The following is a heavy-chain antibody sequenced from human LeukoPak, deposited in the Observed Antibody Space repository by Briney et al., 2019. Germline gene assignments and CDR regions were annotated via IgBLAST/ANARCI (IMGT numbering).Heavy chain of an antibody. CDR3: AKDEVFWSGYFSYFDY. CDR1: GYTFTTYG. CDR2: ISGDDGRT. J-gene: IGHJ4*02. D-gene: IGHD3-3*01. V-gene: IGHV1-18*01. Sequence: ASVKVSCKASGYTFTTYGISWVRQAPGQGLEWMGWISGDDGRTHYGQKFQGRFTISRDNSKNTLYLQMNSLRAEDTAVYYCAKDEVFWSGYFSYFDYWGQGTLVTVSS.